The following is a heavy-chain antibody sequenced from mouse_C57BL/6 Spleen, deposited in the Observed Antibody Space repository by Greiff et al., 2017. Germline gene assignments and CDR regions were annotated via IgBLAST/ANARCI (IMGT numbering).Heavy chain of an antibody. V-gene: IGHV10-3*01. CDR1: GFTFNTYA. Sequence: EVQLVESGGGLVPPKGSLKLSCAASGFTFNTYAMHWVRQAPGKGLEWVARIRSKRSNYATYYADSVKDRFTISRDDSQSMLYLQMNNRKTEDTAMYYCVREGGNYYYAMDYWGQGTSVTVSS. D-gene: IGHD2-1*01. J-gene: IGHJ4*01. CDR2: IRSKRSNYAT. CDR3: VREGGNYYYAMDY.